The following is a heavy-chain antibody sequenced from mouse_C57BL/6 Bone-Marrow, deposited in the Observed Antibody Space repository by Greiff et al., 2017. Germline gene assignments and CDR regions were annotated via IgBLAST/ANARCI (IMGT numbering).Heavy chain of an antibody. D-gene: IGHD2-3*01. J-gene: IGHJ1*03. CDR2: IHPNSGST. CDR1: GYTFTSYW. V-gene: IGHV1-64*01. CDR3: EGWLLPWYFDV. Sequence: VKLQQPGAELVKPGASVKLSCKASGYTFTSYWMHWVKQRPGQGLEWIGMIHPNSGSTNYNEKFKSKATLTVDKSSSTAYMQLSSLTSEDSAVYYCEGWLLPWYFDVWGTGTTVTVSS.